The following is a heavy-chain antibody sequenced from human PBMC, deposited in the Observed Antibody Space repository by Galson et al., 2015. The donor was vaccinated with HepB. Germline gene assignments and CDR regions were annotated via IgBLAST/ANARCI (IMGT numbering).Heavy chain of an antibody. V-gene: IGHV1-2*04. D-gene: IGHD5-12*01. J-gene: IGHJ4*02. CDR2: INPNSGGT. Sequence: SVKVSCKASGYTFTGYYMHWVRQAPGQGLEWMEWINPNSGGTNYAQKFQGWVTMTRDTSISTAYMELSRLRSDDTAVYYCARDSGYDSPLLDYWGQGTLVTVSS. CDR1: GYTFTGYY. CDR3: ARDSGYDSPLLDY.